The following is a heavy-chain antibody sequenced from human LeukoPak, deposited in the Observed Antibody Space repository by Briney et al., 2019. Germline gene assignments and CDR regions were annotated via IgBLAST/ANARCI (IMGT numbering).Heavy chain of an antibody. J-gene: IGHJ4*02. Sequence: KPSETLSLTCAVYGGSFSGYYWSWIRQPPGKGLEWIGEINHSGSTNYNPSLKSRVTISVDTSKNQFSLELSSVTAADTAVYYCASLIYYDSSGYQDYWGQGTLVTVSS. CDR2: INHSGST. CDR3: ASLIYYDSSGYQDY. CDR1: GGSFSGYY. D-gene: IGHD3-22*01. V-gene: IGHV4-34*01.